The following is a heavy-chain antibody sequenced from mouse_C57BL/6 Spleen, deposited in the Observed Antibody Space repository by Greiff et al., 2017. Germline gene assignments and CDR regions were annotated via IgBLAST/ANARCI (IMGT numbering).Heavy chain of an antibody. Sequence: VQLQQSGAELVRPGASVTLSCKASGYTFTDYEMHWVKQTPVHGLEWIGAIDPETGGTAYNQKFKGKAILTADKSSSTAYMELRSLTSEDSAVYYCTRPNYGSSSYYFDYWGQGTTLTVSS. CDR3: TRPNYGSSSYYFDY. V-gene: IGHV1-15*01. CDR1: GYTFTDYE. J-gene: IGHJ2*01. D-gene: IGHD1-1*01. CDR2: IDPETGGT.